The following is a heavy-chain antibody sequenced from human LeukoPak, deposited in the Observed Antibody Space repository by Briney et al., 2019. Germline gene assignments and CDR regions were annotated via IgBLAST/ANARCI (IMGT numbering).Heavy chain of an antibody. V-gene: IGHV1-18*01. CDR3: ARAGDQWLSLEPHDY. Sequence: ASVKVSCKASGYTFTSYGISWVRQAPGQGLEWMGWISAYNGNTNYAQKLQGRVTMTTDTSTSTAYMELRSLRSDDTAVYYCARAGDQWLSLEPHDYWGQGTLVTVSS. J-gene: IGHJ4*02. CDR2: ISAYNGNT. D-gene: IGHD5-12*01. CDR1: GYTFTSYG.